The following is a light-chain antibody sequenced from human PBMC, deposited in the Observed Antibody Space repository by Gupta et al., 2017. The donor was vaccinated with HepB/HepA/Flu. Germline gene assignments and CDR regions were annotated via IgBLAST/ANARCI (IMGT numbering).Light chain of an antibody. J-gene: IGLJ2*01. Sequence: SSELTPDPAVSVALGQTFRITCQGDSLRSYYASWYQQKPGKAPVLVIDGTNKRPSGITDRLASSCSGNTDSWPIEGDTAEYEADDEWKYRASGGTHRVFGGGNKLTVL. CDR1: SLRSYY. CDR3: KYRASGGTHRV. CDR2: GTN. V-gene: IGLV3-19*01.